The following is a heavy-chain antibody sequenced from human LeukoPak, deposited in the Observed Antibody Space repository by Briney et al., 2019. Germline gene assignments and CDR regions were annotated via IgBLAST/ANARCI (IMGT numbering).Heavy chain of an antibody. Sequence: GGSLRLSCTASGINFSNYWMSWVRQAPGKGLEWVANIKLDGTTKDYVDSVKGRFTIFRDNAKNSLYLQMNNLRGDDTAVYYCATAAGDCSGGRCYLLRFDYWGQGTLVTVSS. CDR1: GINFSNYW. J-gene: IGHJ4*02. D-gene: IGHD2-15*01. V-gene: IGHV3-7*01. CDR2: IKLDGTTK. CDR3: ATAAGDCSGGRCYLLRFDY.